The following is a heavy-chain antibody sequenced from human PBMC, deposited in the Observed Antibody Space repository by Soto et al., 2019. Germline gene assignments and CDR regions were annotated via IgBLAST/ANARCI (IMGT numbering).Heavy chain of an antibody. J-gene: IGHJ4*02. Sequence: SETLALTCAVSGYSISSGYYCGWIRQPPGKGLEWIGSIYHSGSTYYNPSLKSRVTISVDTSKNQFSLKLSSVTAADTAVYYCARARGLEYSSSPFDYWGQGTLVTVSS. CDR2: IYHSGST. CDR3: ARARGLEYSSSPFDY. D-gene: IGHD6-6*01. CDR1: GYSISSGYY. V-gene: IGHV4-38-2*01.